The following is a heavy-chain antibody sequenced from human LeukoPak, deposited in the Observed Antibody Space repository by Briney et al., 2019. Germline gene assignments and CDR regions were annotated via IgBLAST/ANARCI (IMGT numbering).Heavy chain of an antibody. CDR2: MNPNSGNT. Sequence: GASVKVSCKASGYTFTSYDINWVRQATGQGLEWMGWMNPNSGNTGYAQKFQGRVTMTRNTSISTAYMELSSLRSEDTAVYYCARAEAAMGYFDYWGQGTLVNVSS. CDR3: ARAEAAMGYFDY. J-gene: IGHJ4*02. D-gene: IGHD5-18*01. V-gene: IGHV1-8*01. CDR1: GYTFTSYD.